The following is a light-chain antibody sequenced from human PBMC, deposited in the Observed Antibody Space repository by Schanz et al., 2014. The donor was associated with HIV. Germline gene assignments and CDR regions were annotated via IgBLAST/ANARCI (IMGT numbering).Light chain of an antibody. CDR2: EVS. Sequence: QSALTQPPSASGSPGQSVTISCTGTSSDVGGYNYVSWYQQHPGKAPKIMIYEVSKRPSGVPDRFSGSKSGNTASLTISGLQAEDEADYYCCSYAGSYPPLYVFGTGTKLTVL. CDR3: CSYAGSYPPLYV. J-gene: IGLJ1*01. CDR1: SSDVGGYNY. V-gene: IGLV2-8*01.